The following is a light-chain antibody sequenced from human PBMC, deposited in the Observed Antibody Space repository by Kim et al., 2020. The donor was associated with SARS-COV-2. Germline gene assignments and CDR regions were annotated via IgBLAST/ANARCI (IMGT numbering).Light chain of an antibody. J-gene: IGLJ2*01. CDR3: QTWGTATVV. CDR1: RGHSNNA. Sequence: SVKITYALSRGHSNNAIAWHQQQPQKGPRYLMNVNSDGSHSKGDGIPDRFSGSSSGAERYLTISSLQSEDEADYFCQTWGTATVVFGGGTQLTVL. CDR2: VNSDGSH. V-gene: IGLV4-69*02.